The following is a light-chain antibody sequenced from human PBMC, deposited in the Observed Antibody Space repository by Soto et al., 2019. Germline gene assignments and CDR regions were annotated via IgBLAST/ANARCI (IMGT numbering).Light chain of an antibody. V-gene: IGKV3-20*01. Sequence: DIVLTQSPGTLSLSPGARATLPYKASQSVSSSYLAWYQQKPGQAPRLLIYGASSRATGIPDRFSGSESGTDFTLTISRLEPEDVAVYYCQQCGSSPRTFGQGTKVDIK. J-gene: IGKJ1*01. CDR3: QQCGSSPRT. CDR2: GAS. CDR1: QSVSSSY.